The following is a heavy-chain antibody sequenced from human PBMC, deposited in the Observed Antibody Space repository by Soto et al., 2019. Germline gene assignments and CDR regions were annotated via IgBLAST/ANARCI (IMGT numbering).Heavy chain of an antibody. V-gene: IGHV1-69*13. Sequence: SVKVSCKASGGTFSSYAISWVRQAPGQGLEWMGGIIPIFGTANYAQKFQGRVTITADESTSTAYMELSSLRSEDTAVYYCARDVPFNYYDSSGYYDYWGQGTLVTVSS. CDR3: ARDVPFNYYDSSGYYDY. D-gene: IGHD3-22*01. J-gene: IGHJ4*02. CDR2: IIPIFGTA. CDR1: GGTFSSYA.